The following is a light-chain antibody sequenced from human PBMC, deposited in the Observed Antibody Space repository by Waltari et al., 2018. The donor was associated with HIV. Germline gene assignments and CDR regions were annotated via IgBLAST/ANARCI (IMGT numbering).Light chain of an antibody. CDR1: SSDVGGYNS. CDR2: EVS. V-gene: IGLV2-8*01. Sequence: QSALTPPPSPSGSPGQSVTLPCPGPSSDVGGYNSVSWYQQHPAKAPKFIIYEVSKRPSGVPDRFSGSKSGNTASLTVSGLQAEDEADYYCSSYAGSNWVFGGGTKLTVL. CDR3: SSYAGSNWV. J-gene: IGLJ3*02.